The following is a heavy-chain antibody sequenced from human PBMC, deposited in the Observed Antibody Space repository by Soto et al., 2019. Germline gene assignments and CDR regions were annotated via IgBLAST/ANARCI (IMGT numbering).Heavy chain of an antibody. CDR1: GGSIRSGGYY. D-gene: IGHD2-8*01. V-gene: IGHV4-31*03. CDR3: ARDRLMATAGTARHYFGLDV. CDR2: IYYSGNT. Sequence: PSETLSLTCTVSGGSIRSGGYYWSWVRQNPRRGLEWIGNIYYSGNTHYNPSLKSRLTISVDTSKNQFSLNLSSVTAADTAVHYCARDRLMATAGTARHYFGLDVWGQGTTVTVSS. J-gene: IGHJ6*02.